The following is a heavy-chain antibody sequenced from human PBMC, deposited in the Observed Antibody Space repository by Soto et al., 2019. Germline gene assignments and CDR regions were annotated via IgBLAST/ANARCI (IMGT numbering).Heavy chain of an antibody. J-gene: IGHJ4*02. V-gene: IGHV3-48*01. CDR3: ARATGYYDSSGYYYAEGYFDY. CDR1: GFTFSSYS. D-gene: IGHD3-22*01. CDR2: ISSSSSTI. Sequence: EVQLVESGGGLVQPGGSLRLSCAASGFTFSSYSMNWVRQAPGKGLEWVSYISSSSSTIYYADSVKGRFTISRDNAKNXLXLPXNRLRAEDTAVYYCARATGYYDSSGYYYAEGYFDYWGQGTLVTVSS.